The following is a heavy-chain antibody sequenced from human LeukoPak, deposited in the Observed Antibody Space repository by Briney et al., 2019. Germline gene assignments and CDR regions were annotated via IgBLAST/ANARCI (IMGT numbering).Heavy chain of an antibody. CDR1: GFTFSNYA. Sequence: PGGSLRLSCAASGFTFSNYAMSWVRQAPGKGLEWVSAISGGGNSTYYADSVKGRFTIPRDNSKNTLFLQMNSLRAEDTAVYYCAKARAVVVVAATNYWGQGTLVTVSS. D-gene: IGHD2-15*01. V-gene: IGHV3-23*01. CDR2: ISGGGNST. CDR3: AKARAVVVVAATNY. J-gene: IGHJ4*02.